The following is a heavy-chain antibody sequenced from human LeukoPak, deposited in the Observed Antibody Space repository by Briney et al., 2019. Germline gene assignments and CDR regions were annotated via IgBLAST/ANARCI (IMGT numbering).Heavy chain of an antibody. CDR3: TRESGPYCPFGY. J-gene: IGHJ4*02. V-gene: IGHV4-31*03. Sequence: SETLSLTCTVSGGSISSGGYYWSWIRQYPGKGLEWIGYIYYSGSTYYNPSLIGRVIMSLDESRNQLSLTLTSVTAADTAMYYCTRESGPYCPFGYWGQGTLVVVPS. CDR1: GGSISSGGYY. D-gene: IGHD1-26*01. CDR2: IYYSGST.